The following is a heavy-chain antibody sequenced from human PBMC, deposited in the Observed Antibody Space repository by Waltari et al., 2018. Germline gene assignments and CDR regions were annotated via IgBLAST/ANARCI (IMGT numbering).Heavy chain of an antibody. CDR3: ARTARIAVAGTDD. D-gene: IGHD6-19*01. V-gene: IGHV4-39*07. J-gene: IGHJ4*02. Sequence: QLQLQESGPGLVKPSETLSLTFTVSGGSISSSSYYWGCIRQPPGKGLEWIGSIYYSGSTYYNPSLKSRVTISVETSKNQFSLKLSSVTAADTAVYDCARTARIAVAGTDDWGQGTLVTVSS. CDR1: GGSISSSSYY. CDR2: IYYSGST.